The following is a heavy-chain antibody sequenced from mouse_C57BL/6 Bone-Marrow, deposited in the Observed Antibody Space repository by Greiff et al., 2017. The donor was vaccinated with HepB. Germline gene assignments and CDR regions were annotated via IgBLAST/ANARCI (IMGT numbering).Heavy chain of an antibody. V-gene: IGHV1-19*01. J-gene: IGHJ3*01. CDR2: INPYNGGT. CDR3: ARDGYDDGSWFAY. Sequence: EVKLMESGPVLVKPGASVKMSCKASGYTFTDYYMNWVKQSHGKSLEWIGVINPYNGGTSYNQKFKGKATLTVDKSSSTAYMELNSLTSEDSAVYYCARDGYDDGSWFAYWGQGTLVTVSA. D-gene: IGHD2-2*01. CDR1: GYTFTDYY.